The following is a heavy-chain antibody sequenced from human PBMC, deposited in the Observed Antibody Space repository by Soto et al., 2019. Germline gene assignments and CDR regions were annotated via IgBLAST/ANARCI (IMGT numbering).Heavy chain of an antibody. V-gene: IGHV3-23*01. D-gene: IGHD3-9*01. J-gene: IGHJ5*02. Sequence: QLLQSGGGLVQPGGSLTLSCAASGFTFGTTDMSWVRQAPGEGLEWVSPIDGSGGITYYADSVKGLFTISRDNSRNTLYPQMNILSCDDAALYYCVKNSGWLNTWGQGALATASS. CDR2: IDGSGGIT. CDR1: GFTFGTTD. CDR3: VKNSGWLNT.